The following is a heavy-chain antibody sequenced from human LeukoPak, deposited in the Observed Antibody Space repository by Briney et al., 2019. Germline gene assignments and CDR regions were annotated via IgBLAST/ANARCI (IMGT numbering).Heavy chain of an antibody. CDR2: ISAYNGNT. V-gene: IGHV1-18*01. J-gene: IGHJ4*02. CDR1: GYTFTSYG. CDR3: ARAGPIMITFGGVIVADTFDY. Sequence: EASVKVSCKASGYTFTSYGISWVRQAPGQGLEWMGWISAYNGNTNYAQKLQGRVTMTTDTSTSTAYMELRSQRSDDTAVYYCARAGPIMITFGGVIVADTFDYWGQGTLVTVSS. D-gene: IGHD3-16*02.